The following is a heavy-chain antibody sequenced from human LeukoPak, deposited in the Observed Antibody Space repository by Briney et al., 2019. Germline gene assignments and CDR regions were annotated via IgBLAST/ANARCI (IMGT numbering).Heavy chain of an antibody. Sequence: GGSLRLSCAASGFTFSSYGMHWVRQAPGKGLEWVAFIRYDGSNKYYADSVKGRFTISRDNSKNTLYLQMNSLRAEDTAVYYCAYELRYFDWLSTPDYWGQGTLVTVSS. J-gene: IGHJ4*02. V-gene: IGHV3-30*02. CDR2: IRYDGSNK. CDR3: AYELRYFDWLSTPDY. CDR1: GFTFSSYG. D-gene: IGHD3-9*01.